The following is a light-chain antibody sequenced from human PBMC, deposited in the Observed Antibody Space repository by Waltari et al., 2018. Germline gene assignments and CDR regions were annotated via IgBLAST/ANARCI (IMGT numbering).Light chain of an antibody. CDR2: DVT. V-gene: IGLV2-11*01. CDR1: SSDVGGYNY. J-gene: IGLJ2*01. Sequence: QSALTQPRPVSGSPGQSVAIPCTGTSSDVGGYNYVPWYQQSPGTAPKLIIYDVTKRPSGVPDRFSGSKSGNTASLTISGLQAEDEADYYCCSYAGTYTPLFGGGTKLTVL. CDR3: CSYAGTYTPL.